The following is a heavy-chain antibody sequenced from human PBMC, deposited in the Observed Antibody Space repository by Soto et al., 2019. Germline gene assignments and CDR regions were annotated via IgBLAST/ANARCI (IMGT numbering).Heavy chain of an antibody. J-gene: IGHJ6*02. Sequence: PGGSLRLSCAASGFTFSSYAMSWVRQAPGKGLEWVSAISGSGGSTYYADSVKGRFTISRDNSKNTLYLQMNSLRAEDTAVYYYAKTLRFLEWLSAHYYYYGMDVWGQGTTVTVSS. CDR1: GFTFSSYA. V-gene: IGHV3-23*01. CDR2: ISGSGGST. CDR3: AKTLRFLEWLSAHYYYYGMDV. D-gene: IGHD3-3*01.